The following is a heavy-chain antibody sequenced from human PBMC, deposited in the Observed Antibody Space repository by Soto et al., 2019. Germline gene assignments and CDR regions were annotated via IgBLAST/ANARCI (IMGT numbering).Heavy chain of an antibody. V-gene: IGHV3-30-3*01. CDR1: GITISNYF. J-gene: IGHJ6*01. CDR2: ISYDGSNK. Sequence: QVQLVESVGGVVQPGRSLRVSCAASGITISNYFMYWFRQAPGKGLEWVAAISYDGSNKPYSDSVKGRFTISRDNSKNTLYLQMNSLRHEDTAVYYCVAVDQYSAMGVWGQGTTVAVSS. CDR3: VAVDQYSAMGV. D-gene: IGHD2-21*01.